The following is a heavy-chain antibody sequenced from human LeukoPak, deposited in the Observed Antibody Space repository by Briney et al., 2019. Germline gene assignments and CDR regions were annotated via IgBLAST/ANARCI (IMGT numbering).Heavy chain of an antibody. Sequence: SETLSLTCTVSGGSISSGDYYWSWIRQPPGEGLEWVGHVYYSGSTYYNPSLKSRLTISVDTSTNQFSLKLSSVTAADTAVYYCARAHLWWFDYWGQGTLVTVSS. CDR1: GGSISSGDYY. D-gene: IGHD4/OR15-4a*01. CDR3: ARAHLWWFDY. J-gene: IGHJ4*02. V-gene: IGHV4-30-4*02. CDR2: VYYSGST.